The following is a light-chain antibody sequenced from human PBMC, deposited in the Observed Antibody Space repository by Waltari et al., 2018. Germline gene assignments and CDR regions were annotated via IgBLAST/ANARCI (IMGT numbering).Light chain of an antibody. J-gene: IGKJ4*01. V-gene: IGKV3-20*01. Sequence: EVVLTQSPGTLSLSPGERATLSCRASQSVSSNFLVWYQQKPGQAPRLLIYAASTRATGIPDRFSGSGSGTDFTLTINRLEPEDFVVYYCQGYGRLPPGGSPPLTFGGGTKVELK. CDR2: AAS. CDR1: QSVSSNF. CDR3: QGYGRLPPGGSPPLT.